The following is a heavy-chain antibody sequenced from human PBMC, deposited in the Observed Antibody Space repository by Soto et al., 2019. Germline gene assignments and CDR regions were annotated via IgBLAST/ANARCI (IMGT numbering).Heavy chain of an antibody. CDR3: AKFLAVAVAYYYGMDV. CDR2: ISGSGVST. CDR1: GFTFTNYA. V-gene: IGHV3-23*01. Sequence: PGGSLRLSCAASGFTFTNYAMNWVRQAPGKGLEWVSAISGSGVSTYYADSVKGRFTVSRENSKDTLYLEMNSLRDEDTAKYYCAKFLAVAVAYYYGMDVSGLGTTVTVSS. D-gene: IGHD6-19*01. J-gene: IGHJ6*02.